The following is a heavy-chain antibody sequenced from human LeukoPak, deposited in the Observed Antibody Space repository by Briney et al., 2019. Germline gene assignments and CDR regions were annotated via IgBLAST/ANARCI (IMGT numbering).Heavy chain of an antibody. CDR1: GGSISSYY. V-gene: IGHV4-4*07. Sequence: SETLSLTCTVSGGSISSYYWSWIRQPAGKGLEWLGRVHRSGDTNYNPSLMSRLTMSVETSKNQISLRLRSVSAADTAVYYCARDDLEYSGHYGMDVWGQGTTVTVSS. CDR2: VHRSGDT. CDR3: ARDDLEYSGHYGMDV. J-gene: IGHJ6*02. D-gene: IGHD3-3*01.